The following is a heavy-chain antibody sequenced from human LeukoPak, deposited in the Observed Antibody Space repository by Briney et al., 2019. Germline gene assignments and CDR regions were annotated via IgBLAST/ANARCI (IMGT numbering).Heavy chain of an antibody. D-gene: IGHD1-26*01. CDR3: AKRWDSTWSYFDL. J-gene: IGHJ4*02. CDR1: GFTFSSYG. Sequence: GGSLRLSCAASGFTFSSYGMHWVRQAPGKGLEWVEVIWYDGSNKYYADSVKGRFTISRDDSQNTLYLQMNSLTVEDTAVYYCAKRWDSTWSYFDLWGQGTLVTVSS. CDR2: IWYDGSNK. V-gene: IGHV3-33*06.